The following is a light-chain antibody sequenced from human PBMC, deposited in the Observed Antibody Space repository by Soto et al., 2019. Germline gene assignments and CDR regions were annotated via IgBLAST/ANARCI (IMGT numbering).Light chain of an antibody. J-gene: IGKJ1*01. CDR3: QQYNSWT. Sequence: EIVLTQSPATLSLSPGERATLSCRASQSVSSKLAWYQQRPGQAPRLLIYGASSRATGIPARFSGSGSGTEFTLTISSLQPDDFATYYCQQYNSWTFGQGTKVDIK. CDR2: GAS. V-gene: IGKV3-15*01. CDR1: QSVSSK.